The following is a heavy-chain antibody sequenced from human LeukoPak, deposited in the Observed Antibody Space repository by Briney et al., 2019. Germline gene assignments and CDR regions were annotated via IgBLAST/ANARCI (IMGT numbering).Heavy chain of an antibody. CDR2: ISYDGSNK. V-gene: IGHV3-30*04. CDR3: AREGYYYGYDAFDI. CDR1: GFTFSSYA. D-gene: IGHD3-22*01. Sequence: RPGGSLRLSCAASGFTFSSYAMHWVRQAPGKGLEWVAVISYDGSNKYYADSVKGRFTISRDNSKNTLYLQMNSLRAEDTAVYYCAREGYYYGYDAFDIWGQGTMVTVSS. J-gene: IGHJ3*02.